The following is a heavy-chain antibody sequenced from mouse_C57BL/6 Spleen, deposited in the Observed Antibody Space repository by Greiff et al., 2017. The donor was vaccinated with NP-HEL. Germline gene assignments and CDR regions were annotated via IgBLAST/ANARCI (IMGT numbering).Heavy chain of an antibody. CDR1: GYTFTSYW. CDR3: ARVESGYYFDY. CDR2: IDPSDSYT. J-gene: IGHJ2*01. Sequence: LQQPGAELVMPGASVKLSCKASGYTFTSYWMHWVKQRPGQGLEWIGEIDPSDSYTNYNQKFKGKSTLTVDKSSSTAYMQLSSLTSEDSAVYYCARVESGYYFDYWGQGTTLTVSS. V-gene: IGHV1-69*01. D-gene: IGHD1-3*01.